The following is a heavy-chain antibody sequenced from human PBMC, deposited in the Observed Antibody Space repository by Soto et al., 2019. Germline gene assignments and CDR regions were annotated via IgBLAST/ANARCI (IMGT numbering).Heavy chain of an antibody. CDR3: ASDIAGKHDPFDY. CDR1: GYSISSGYY. D-gene: IGHD5-12*01. CDR2: NNHSGST. V-gene: IGHV4-38-2*01. J-gene: IGHJ4*02. Sequence: SETLSLTCAVSGYSISSGYYWGWIRQPPGKGLEWIGSNNHSGSTYYNPSLKSRVTISVDTSKNQFSLKLSSVTAADTAVYYCASDIAGKHDPFDYWGQGTLVTVSS.